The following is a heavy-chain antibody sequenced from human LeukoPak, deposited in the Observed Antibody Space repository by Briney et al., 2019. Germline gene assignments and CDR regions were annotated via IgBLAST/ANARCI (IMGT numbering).Heavy chain of an antibody. CDR2: ISAYNGNT. Sequence: ASVKVSCKASGYTFTSYGISWVRQAPGQGLEWMGWISAYNGNTNYAQKLQGRVTMTTDTSTSTAYMELRSLRSDDTAVYYCARGALYYDILTGSTPRGYFDYWGQGTLVSVSS. V-gene: IGHV1-18*01. D-gene: IGHD3-9*01. CDR1: GYTFTSYG. J-gene: IGHJ4*02. CDR3: ARGALYYDILTGSTPRGYFDY.